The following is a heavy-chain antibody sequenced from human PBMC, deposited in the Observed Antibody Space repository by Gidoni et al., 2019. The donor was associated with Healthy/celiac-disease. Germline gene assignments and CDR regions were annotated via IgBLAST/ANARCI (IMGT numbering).Heavy chain of an antibody. V-gene: IGHV4-31*03. Sequence: QVQLQESGPGLVKPSQTLSLTCPVSGGSISSGGYYWSWIRQHPGKGLEWIGYIYSSGSTYYNPSLKSRVTISVDTSKNQFSLKLSSVTAADTAVYYCARGRLRYFGVATNSELDYWGQGTLVTVSS. CDR2: IYSSGST. D-gene: IGHD3-9*01. J-gene: IGHJ4*02. CDR1: GGSISSGGYY. CDR3: ARGRLRYFGVATNSELDY.